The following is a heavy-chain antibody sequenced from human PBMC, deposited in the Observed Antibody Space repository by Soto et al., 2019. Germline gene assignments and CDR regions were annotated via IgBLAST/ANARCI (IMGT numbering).Heavy chain of an antibody. Sequence: GGSLRLSCAASGFTFSSYAMSWVRQAPGKGLEWVSAISGSGGSTYYADSVKGRFTISRDNSKNTLYLQMNSLRAEDTAVYYCARGSGSQYSYYYGMDVWGQGTTVTVSS. CDR3: ARGSGSQYSYYYGMDV. V-gene: IGHV3-23*01. CDR2: ISGSGGST. D-gene: IGHD3-10*01. CDR1: GFTFSSYA. J-gene: IGHJ6*02.